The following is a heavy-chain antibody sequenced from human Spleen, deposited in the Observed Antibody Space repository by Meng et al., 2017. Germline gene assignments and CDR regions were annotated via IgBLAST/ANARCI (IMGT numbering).Heavy chain of an antibody. J-gene: IGHJ4*02. CDR2: IHPNSGGT. CDR1: GYTFTGYY. V-gene: IGHV1-2*02. D-gene: IGHD1-26*01. Sequence: ASVKVSCKASGYTFTGYYIHWVRPAPGQGLEWMGWIHPNSGGTNYAQKFQGRVTMTRDTSISTAYMELSRLTSDDTAVYFCSRENSGYSDYWGQGTLVTVSS. CDR3: SRENSGYSDY.